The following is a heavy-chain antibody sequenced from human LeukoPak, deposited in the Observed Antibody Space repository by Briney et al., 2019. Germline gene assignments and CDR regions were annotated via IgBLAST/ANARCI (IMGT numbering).Heavy chain of an antibody. CDR3: VKDDAFDL. V-gene: IGHV3-9*01. J-gene: IGHJ3*01. CDR1: GFIFDDHA. CDR2: IGWNSAHI. Sequence: GGSLRLSCAGSGFIFDDHAMHWVRQPPGKGLEWVAGIGWNSAHIGYADSVKGRFTISRDNAKNSLYLQMESLRPEDTALYYCVKDDAFDLWGQGTMVTVSS.